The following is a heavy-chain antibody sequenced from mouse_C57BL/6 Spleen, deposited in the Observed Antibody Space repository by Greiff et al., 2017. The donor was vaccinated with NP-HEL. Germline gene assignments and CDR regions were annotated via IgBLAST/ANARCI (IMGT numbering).Heavy chain of an antibody. CDR3: TTPYYGSSYGFAY. D-gene: IGHD1-1*01. J-gene: IGHJ3*01. CDR2: IDPEDGDT. V-gene: IGHV14-1*01. Sequence: EVQLQQSGAELVRPGASVKLSCKASGFTFKDYYMHWVKQRPEQGLERIGRIDPEDGDTEYAPKFQGKATMTADTSSNTAYLQLSSLTSEDTAVYYCTTPYYGSSYGFAYWGQGTLVTVSA. CDR1: GFTFKDYY.